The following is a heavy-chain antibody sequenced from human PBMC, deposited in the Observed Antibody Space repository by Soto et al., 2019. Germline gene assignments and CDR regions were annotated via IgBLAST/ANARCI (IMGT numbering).Heavy chain of an antibody. D-gene: IGHD2-21*01. CDR2: ISYDGSNK. CDR1: GFTFSSYG. Sequence: GGSLRLSCAAFGFTFSSYGMHRVLQAPGKGLEWVAVISYDGSNKYYADSVKGRFTISRDNSKNTLYLQMNSLRAEDTAVYYCAKDLGCGGKAFDIWGQGTMVTVSS. CDR3: AKDLGCGGKAFDI. V-gene: IGHV3-30*18. J-gene: IGHJ3*02.